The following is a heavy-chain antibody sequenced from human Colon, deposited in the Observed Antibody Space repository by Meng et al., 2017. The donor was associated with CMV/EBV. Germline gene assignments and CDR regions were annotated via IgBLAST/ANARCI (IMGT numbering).Heavy chain of an antibody. D-gene: IGHD6-19*01. V-gene: IGHV3-23*01. J-gene: IGHJ4*02. Sequence: LACAASGFPFSSFDMSWVRQAPGKGLEWVSVILDSDDSGRRYYADSVKGRFTISKDKFKNTLYLQMNSLRVDDTALYYCVKGGWLDDWGQGTLVTVSS. CDR2: ILDSDDSGRR. CDR1: GFPFSSFD. CDR3: VKGGWLDD.